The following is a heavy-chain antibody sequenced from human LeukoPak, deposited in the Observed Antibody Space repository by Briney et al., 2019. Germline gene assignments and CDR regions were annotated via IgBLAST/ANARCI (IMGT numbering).Heavy chain of an antibody. J-gene: IGHJ3*01. Sequence: SETLSLTCTVSGGSISSYYWSWIRQPPGQGLEWIGYIYYSGSTNYNPSLKSRVTISVDTSKKQFSLKLSSVTAADTAVYYCARERWLQIRNAFDLWGQGTMVTVSS. CDR2: IYYSGST. D-gene: IGHD5-24*01. V-gene: IGHV4-59*01. CDR3: ARERWLQIRNAFDL. CDR1: GGSISSYY.